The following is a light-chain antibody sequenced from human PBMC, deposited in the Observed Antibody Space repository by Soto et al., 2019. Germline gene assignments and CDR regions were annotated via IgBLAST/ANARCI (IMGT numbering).Light chain of an antibody. J-gene: IGLJ3*02. CDR2: DVT. Sequence: QSALTQPRSVSGSPGQSVTISCAGTSSDVGAYNWVSWYQQHPGKVPKLIIYDVTRRPSGVPDRFSGSKSGNTASLTISGLQADDEAYYYCCSYAGSYTLVFGGGTKVTVL. V-gene: IGLV2-11*01. CDR3: CSYAGSYTLV. CDR1: SSDVGAYNW.